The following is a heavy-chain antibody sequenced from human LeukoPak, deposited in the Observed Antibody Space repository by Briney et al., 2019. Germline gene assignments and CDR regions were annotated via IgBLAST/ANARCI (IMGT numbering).Heavy chain of an antibody. CDR2: IWYDGSNK. CDR3: ARDGPIAAYGMDV. V-gene: IGHV3-33*08. J-gene: IGHJ6*02. D-gene: IGHD6-13*01. CDR1: GFTFSSYG. Sequence: PGGSLRLSCAASGFTFSSYGMHWVRQAPGKGLEWVAVIWYDGSNKYYADSVKGRFTISRDNSKNTLYLQMNNLRAEDTAVYYCARDGPIAAYGMDVWGQGTTVTVSS.